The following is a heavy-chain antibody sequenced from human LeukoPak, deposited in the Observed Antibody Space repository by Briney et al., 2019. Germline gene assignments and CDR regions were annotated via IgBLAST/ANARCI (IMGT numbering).Heavy chain of an antibody. D-gene: IGHD3-22*01. CDR1: GFTFSSYA. CDR2: VSNSGNST. J-gene: IGHJ4*02. V-gene: IGHV3-23*01. Sequence: GGTLRLFCAASGFTFSSYAMNWVRHAPGKGLEWVSTVSNSGNSTYYADSVKGRFTISRDNSKNTLYLQMNSLRAEDTAVYYCARDYYYDSRQFDYWGQGTLVTVSS. CDR3: ARDYYYDSRQFDY.